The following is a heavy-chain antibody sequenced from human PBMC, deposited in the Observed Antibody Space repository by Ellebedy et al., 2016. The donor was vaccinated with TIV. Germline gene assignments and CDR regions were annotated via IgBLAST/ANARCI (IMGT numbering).Heavy chain of an antibody. D-gene: IGHD6-13*01. Sequence: GGSLRLXXAASGFTFSSYSMNWVRQAPGKGLEWVSSISSSSSYLYYADSVKGRFTISRDNAKNSLYLQMNSLRAEDTAVYYCARDTGIAAAGIVADAFDSWGQGTMVTVSS. J-gene: IGHJ3*02. CDR1: GFTFSSYS. CDR3: ARDTGIAAAGIVADAFDS. CDR2: ISSSSSYL. V-gene: IGHV3-21*01.